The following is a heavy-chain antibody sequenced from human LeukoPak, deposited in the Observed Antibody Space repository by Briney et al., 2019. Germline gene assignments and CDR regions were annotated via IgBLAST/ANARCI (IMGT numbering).Heavy chain of an antibody. V-gene: IGHV5-51*01. D-gene: IGHD6-13*01. CDR1: GYSFTSYW. Sequence: GESLKISCKGSGYSFTSYWIGWVRQMPGKGLEWMGIIYPGDPDTRYSPSFQGQVTISADKSISTAYLQWGSLKASDTAMYYCARSSSSWYLNWFDPWGQGTLVTVSS. CDR3: ARSSSSWYLNWFDP. CDR2: IYPGDPDT. J-gene: IGHJ5*02.